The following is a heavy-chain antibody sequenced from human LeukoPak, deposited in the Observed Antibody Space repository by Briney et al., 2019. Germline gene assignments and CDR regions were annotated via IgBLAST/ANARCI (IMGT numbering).Heavy chain of an antibody. D-gene: IGHD3-10*01. CDR2: ISDDGSKI. V-gene: IGHV3-30*04. J-gene: IGHJ5*01. CDR3: AREPPRTYGPGSLYNAVDPLDS. Sequence: GRSLRLSCAASGSTFSTDAMHWVRQAPGKGLEWVAVISDDGSKIYYADSVKGRFTISRDNSKNTLYLQINSLRHDDTAVYYCAREPPRTYGPGSLYNAVDPLDSWGHGSLVTVSS. CDR1: GSTFSTDA.